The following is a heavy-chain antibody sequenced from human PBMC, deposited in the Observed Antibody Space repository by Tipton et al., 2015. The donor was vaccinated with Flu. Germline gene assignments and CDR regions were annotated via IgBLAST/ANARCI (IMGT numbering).Heavy chain of an antibody. J-gene: IGHJ6*02. Sequence: QVQLVQSGAEVKKPGASVKVSCKASGYTFTSYGISWVRQAPGQGLEWMGWISAYNGNTNYAQKLQGRVTMTTDTSTSTADMELRSLRSDDTAVYYCARDPRITIFGVVNYYYGMDVWGQGTTVTVSS. CDR2: ISAYNGNT. CDR3: ARDPRITIFGVVNYYYGMDV. CDR1: GYTFTSYG. D-gene: IGHD3-3*01. V-gene: IGHV1-18*01.